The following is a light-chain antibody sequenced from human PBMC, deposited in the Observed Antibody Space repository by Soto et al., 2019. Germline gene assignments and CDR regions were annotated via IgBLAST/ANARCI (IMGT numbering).Light chain of an antibody. CDR2: GAF. CDR3: QQYNNWPQT. Sequence: EIVMTQSPATLSVSPGERATLSCRASQSVSSKLAWYQQKPGQAPRLLIYGAFTRATDIPARVSGSGSGTEFTLTISSLQSEDFAVYYCQQYNNWPQTFGQGTKVEIK. J-gene: IGKJ1*01. CDR1: QSVSSK. V-gene: IGKV3-15*01.